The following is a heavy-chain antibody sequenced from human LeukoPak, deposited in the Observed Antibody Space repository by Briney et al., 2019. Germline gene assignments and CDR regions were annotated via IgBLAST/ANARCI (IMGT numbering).Heavy chain of an antibody. D-gene: IGHD3-3*02. J-gene: IGHJ3*02. V-gene: IGHV3-66*03. CDR3: AREISRTGAFDI. CDR2: IYSCGST. Sequence: GGSPRLSCAASGFTVSSIYMSWVRQAPGKGLEWDSVIYSCGSTYYADSVKGRFTISRDNYKNTLHLQMNSLRAEDTAVYYCAREISRTGAFDIWGQGTMVTVSS. CDR1: GFTVSSIY.